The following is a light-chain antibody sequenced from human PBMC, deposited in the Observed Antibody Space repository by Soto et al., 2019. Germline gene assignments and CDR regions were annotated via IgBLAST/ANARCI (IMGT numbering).Light chain of an antibody. Sequence: TLSAGTVYWTTGERATRFGWASQSISSNLAWYQQKPGQAPRLLMFRTSSRATGFSVRFSDSGYGTDLRLTICSWQSEEFAGYDCQQYDNWLRTFGERT. CDR2: RTS. V-gene: IGKV3-15*01. CDR1: QSISSN. J-gene: IGKJ1*01. CDR3: QQYDNWLRT.